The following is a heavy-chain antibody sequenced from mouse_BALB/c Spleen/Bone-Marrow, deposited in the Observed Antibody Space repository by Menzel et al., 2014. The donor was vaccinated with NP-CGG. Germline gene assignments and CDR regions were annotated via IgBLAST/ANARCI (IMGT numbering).Heavy chain of an antibody. J-gene: IGHJ4*01. D-gene: IGHD2-12*01. V-gene: IGHV5-9-1*01. CDR3: ARLRTTEAMDY. Sequence: EVNVVDSGGGLVKPGGSLKLSCAASGFTFSSYAMSWVRQTPEKRLEWVATISSGGSYTYYPDSVKGRFTISRDNAKNTLYLQMSSLRSEDTAMYYCARLRTTEAMDYWGQGTSVTVSS. CDR1: GFTFSSYA. CDR2: ISSGGSYT.